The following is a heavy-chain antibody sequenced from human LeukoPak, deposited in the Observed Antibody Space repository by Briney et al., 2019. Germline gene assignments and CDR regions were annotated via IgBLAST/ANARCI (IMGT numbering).Heavy chain of an antibody. CDR3: ATYPYNWNDQSFDY. J-gene: IGHJ4*02. CDR2: FDPEDGET. V-gene: IGHV1-24*01. CDR1: GYTLTELS. Sequence: VASVKVSCKVSGYTLTELSMHWVRQAPGKGLEWMGGFDPEDGETIYAQKFQGRVTMTEDTSTDTAYMELSSLRSEDTAVYYCATYPYNWNDQSFDYWGQGTLVTVSS. D-gene: IGHD1-20*01.